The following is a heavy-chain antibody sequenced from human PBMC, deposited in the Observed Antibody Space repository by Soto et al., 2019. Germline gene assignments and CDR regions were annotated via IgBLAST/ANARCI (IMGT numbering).Heavy chain of an antibody. J-gene: IGHJ4*02. D-gene: IGHD3-22*01. CDR3: AKIGYNDWDFDY. CDR2: INQDVSQK. V-gene: IGHV3-7*01. CDR1: GFTFSRYW. Sequence: EVQLMESGGGLVQPGGSLRRSCAASGFTFSRYWMAWVRQAPGKGLEWGANINQDVSQKVYVDSVRGRFTISRDNAKTSVYLQMNNLRADDTAVYYCAKIGYNDWDFDYWGQGTLVTVSS.